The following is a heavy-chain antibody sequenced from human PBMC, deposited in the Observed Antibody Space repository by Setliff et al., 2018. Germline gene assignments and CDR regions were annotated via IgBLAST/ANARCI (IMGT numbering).Heavy chain of an antibody. J-gene: IGHJ4*02. CDR1: PGSISRHY. V-gene: IGHV4-59*11. CDR2: RHDNGER. D-gene: IGHD5-18*01. Sequence: SETLSLTCTVSPGSISRHYWSWFRQDPGKGLEWIGYRHDNGERDYNPSLGSRVTISVDTSKNQFSLMLTSVTAADTAIYYCAGRPQNTPMGPCDYWGQGTLVTVSS. CDR3: AGRPQNTPMGPCDY.